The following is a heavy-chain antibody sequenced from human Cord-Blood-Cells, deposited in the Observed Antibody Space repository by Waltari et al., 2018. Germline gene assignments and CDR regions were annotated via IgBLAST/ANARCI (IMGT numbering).Heavy chain of an antibody. V-gene: IGHV1-2*02. J-gene: IGHJ4*02. CDR3: ARDIPFDY. CDR1: GYTFTGYS. Sequence: QVQLVQSGAEVKKPGASVKVSCKASGYTFTGYSMHRVRQAPGQGLEWMGWINPNVGGTNDAQKFQGRVTMTRDTSISTAYMELSRLRSDDTAVYYCARDIPFDYWGQGTLVTVSS. CDR2: INPNVGGT.